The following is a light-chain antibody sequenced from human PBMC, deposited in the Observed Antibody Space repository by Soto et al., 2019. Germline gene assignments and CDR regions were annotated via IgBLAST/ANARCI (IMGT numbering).Light chain of an antibody. Sequence: DIQMTQSPSTLSASVGDRVTITCRASQSISHSLAWYQQKPGKAPKLLIYEASSLKSGVPSRFSGSRSGTEYTITISSLQPDDFATYYCQQYNRYWTFGQGTKVEIK. J-gene: IGKJ1*01. V-gene: IGKV1-5*03. CDR1: QSISHS. CDR2: EAS. CDR3: QQYNRYWT.